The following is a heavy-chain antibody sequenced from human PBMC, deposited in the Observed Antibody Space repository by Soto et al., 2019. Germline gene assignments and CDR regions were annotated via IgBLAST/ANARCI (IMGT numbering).Heavy chain of an antibody. V-gene: IGHV3-30-3*01. CDR1: GFTFSSYA. CDR2: ISYDGRNE. CDR3: ARDLGSTSYIGGAKHYYGMDV. D-gene: IGHD6-13*01. J-gene: IGHJ6*02. Sequence: QVQLVESGGGVVQSGRSLRLSCSASGFTFSSYAMHWVRQAPDKGLEWVAVISYDGRNEFYAEYVKGRFTLSRDSSKTTPYLQSNSLRVEDTAIYYCARDLGSTSYIGGAKHYYGMDVWGQGTTVTVSS.